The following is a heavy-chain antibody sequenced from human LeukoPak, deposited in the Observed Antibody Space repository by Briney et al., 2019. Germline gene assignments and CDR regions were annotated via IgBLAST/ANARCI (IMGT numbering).Heavy chain of an antibody. J-gene: IGHJ4*02. Sequence: GGSLRLSCAASGFAFSTYVMSWVRQAPGKGLEYVSAISSNGGSTYYADSVKGRFTISRDNSKNTLYLQMSSLRAEDTAVYYCVKTDYYDSSAAYYFDYWGQGTLVTVSS. D-gene: IGHD3-22*01. CDR2: ISSNGGST. CDR1: GFAFSTYV. V-gene: IGHV3-64D*09. CDR3: VKTDYYDSSAAYYFDY.